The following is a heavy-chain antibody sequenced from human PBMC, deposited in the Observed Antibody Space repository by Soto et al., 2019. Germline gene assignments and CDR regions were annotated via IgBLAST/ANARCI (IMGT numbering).Heavy chain of an antibody. V-gene: IGHV4-4*02. J-gene: IGHJ4*02. CDR2: IYHSGST. CDR1: GGSISSSNW. CDR3: ADESSGSGANYFDY. D-gene: IGHD3-22*01. Sequence: QVQLQESGPGLVKPSGTLSLTCAVSGGSISSSNWWSWVRQPPGKGLEWIGEIYHSGSTNYNPSLQSRVPXXVXKXXIPCSLKLISVTAADPAVYYCADESSGSGANYFDYWGQGTLVTASS.